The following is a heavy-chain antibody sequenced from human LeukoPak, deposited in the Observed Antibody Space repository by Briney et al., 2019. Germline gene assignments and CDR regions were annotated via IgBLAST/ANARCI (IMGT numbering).Heavy chain of an antibody. V-gene: IGHV4-61*02. Sequence: SQTLSLTCTVSGGSISSGDNYWSWIRQPAGKGLEWIGRIYTSGGTNYNPSLKSRVTISEDTSKNQFSLKLSSETAADTAVYYCASAYTYASRFVYWGQGTLVTVSS. CDR2: IYTSGGT. CDR3: ASAYTYASRFVY. J-gene: IGHJ4*02. CDR1: GGSISSGDNY. D-gene: IGHD5-18*01.